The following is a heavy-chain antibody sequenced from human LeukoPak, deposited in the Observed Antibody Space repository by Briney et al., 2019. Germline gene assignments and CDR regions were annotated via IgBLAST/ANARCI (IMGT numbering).Heavy chain of an antibody. CDR3: ARAGDIVVVPAAGYMDV. J-gene: IGHJ6*03. CDR2: IIPIFGTA. D-gene: IGHD2-2*01. CDR1: GGTFSSYA. Sequence: SVKVSCKASGGTFSSYAISWVRQAPGQGLEWMGGIIPIFGTANYAQKFQGRVTITADESTSTAYMELSSLRSEDTAVYYCARAGDIVVVPAAGYMDVWGKGTTVTVSS. V-gene: IGHV1-69*01.